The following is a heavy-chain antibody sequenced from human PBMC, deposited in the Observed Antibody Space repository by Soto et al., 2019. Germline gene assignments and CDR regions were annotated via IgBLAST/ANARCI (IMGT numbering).Heavy chain of an antibody. CDR2: TYYRSKWYN. V-gene: IGHV6-1*01. J-gene: IGHJ3*02. CDR3: ARGRFDAFGI. Sequence: SQTLSLTCAISGDSVSSNSVAWNWIRQSPSRGLEWLGRTYYRSKWYNDYGVTVKGRITINPDTSKNQFSLQLNSVTPEDTAVYYCARGRFDAFGIWGQGTMVTVSS. CDR1: GDSVSSNSVA.